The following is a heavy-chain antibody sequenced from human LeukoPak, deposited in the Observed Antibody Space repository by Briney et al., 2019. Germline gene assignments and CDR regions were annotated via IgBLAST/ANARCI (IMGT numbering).Heavy chain of an antibody. CDR3: AREESGGYFDY. CDR1: GYTFTSSY. Sequence: ASVKGSCEASGYTFTSSYMHWVRQAPGQGLEWMGVSNPSGVGTNYAQKFQDRVTMTRDTSTTTVYMELSSLRSEDTAVYYCAREESGGYFDYWGQGTLVTVSS. V-gene: IGHV1-46*01. CDR2: SNPSGVGT. D-gene: IGHD2-8*02. J-gene: IGHJ4*02.